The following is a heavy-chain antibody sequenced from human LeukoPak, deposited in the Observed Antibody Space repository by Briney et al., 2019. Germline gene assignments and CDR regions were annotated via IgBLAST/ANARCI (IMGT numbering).Heavy chain of an antibody. D-gene: IGHD3-22*01. CDR1: GYTFTSYY. CDR2: INPSGGST. J-gene: IGHJ4*02. Sequence: ASVKVSCKASGYTFTSYYMHWVRQAPGQGLEWMGIINPSGGSTSYAQKFQGRVTMTRDMSTSTVYMELSSLRSEDTAVYYCARGMGQYYYDSSGSSFDYWGQGTLVTVSS. CDR3: ARGMGQYYYDSSGSSFDY. V-gene: IGHV1-46*01.